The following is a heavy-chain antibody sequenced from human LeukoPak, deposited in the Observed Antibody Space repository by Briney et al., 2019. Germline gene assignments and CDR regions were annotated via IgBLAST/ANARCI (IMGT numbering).Heavy chain of an antibody. V-gene: IGHV3-7*03. CDR2: IKQDGSEK. Sequence: GGSLRLSWAASGFTFSDYYMNWVRQAPEKGLEWVANIKQDGSEKYYVDSVKGRFTISRDNAKNSLYLQMNSLRAEDTAVYYCARVVTTVFDYWGQGTLVTVSS. D-gene: IGHD4-17*01. CDR3: ARVVTTVFDY. CDR1: GFTFSDYY. J-gene: IGHJ4*02.